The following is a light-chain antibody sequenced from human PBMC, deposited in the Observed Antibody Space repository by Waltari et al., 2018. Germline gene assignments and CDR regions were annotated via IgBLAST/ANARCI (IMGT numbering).Light chain of an antibody. Sequence: QSALTQPRSVSGSPGQSVTISCTGTSSDVGGYDYVSWYHQPPGKAPKLMICDFTTRPSGVPDRFSGSKSGNTASLTISGLQAEDEADYYCCSYAGSYTHVVFGGGTKLTVL. CDR1: SSDVGGYDY. J-gene: IGLJ2*01. V-gene: IGLV2-11*01. CDR3: CSYAGSYTHVV. CDR2: DFT.